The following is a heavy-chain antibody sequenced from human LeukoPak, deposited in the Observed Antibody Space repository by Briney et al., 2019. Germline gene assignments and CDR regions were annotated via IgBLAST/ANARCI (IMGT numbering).Heavy chain of an antibody. Sequence: GGSLRLSCAASGFTFSSYGMHWVRQAPGKGLEWVAFIRYDGSNKYYADSVKGRFIISRDNSKNTLYLQMNSLRAEDTAVYYCAKDGALLWFGELYHFDYWGQGTLVTVSS. J-gene: IGHJ4*02. V-gene: IGHV3-30*02. CDR2: IRYDGSNK. D-gene: IGHD3-10*01. CDR1: GFTFSSYG. CDR3: AKDGALLWFGELYHFDY.